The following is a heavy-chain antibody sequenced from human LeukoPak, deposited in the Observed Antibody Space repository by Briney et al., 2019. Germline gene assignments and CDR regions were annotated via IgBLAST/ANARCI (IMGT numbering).Heavy chain of an antibody. CDR3: AKLLLGYSYGYDY. J-gene: IGHJ4*02. Sequence: GGSLRLSCAASGFTFSSYAMSWVRQAPGKGLEWVSAISGSGGSTYYADSVKGRFTISGDNSKNTLYLQMNSLRAEDTAVYYCAKLLLGYSYGYDYWGQGTLVTVSS. V-gene: IGHV3-23*01. D-gene: IGHD5-18*01. CDR1: GFTFSSYA. CDR2: ISGSGGST.